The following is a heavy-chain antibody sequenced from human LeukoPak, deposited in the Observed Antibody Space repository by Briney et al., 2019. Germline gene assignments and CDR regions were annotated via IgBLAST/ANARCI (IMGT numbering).Heavy chain of an antibody. D-gene: IGHD3-10*01. CDR1: GFTVSSNY. CDR2: ISYDGSNI. V-gene: IGHV3-30*03. J-gene: IGHJ4*02. Sequence: GGSLRLSCAASGFTVSSNYMSWVRQAPGKGLEWVAVISYDGSNIYYADSVKGRFTISRDNSKNTMYLQVNSLRAEDTAVYYCARAPVWFGGGFFDYWGQGTLVTVSS. CDR3: ARAPVWFGGGFFDY.